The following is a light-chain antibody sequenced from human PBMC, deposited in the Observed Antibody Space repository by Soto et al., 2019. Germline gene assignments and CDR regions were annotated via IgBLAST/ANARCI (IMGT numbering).Light chain of an antibody. J-gene: IGKJ1*01. CDR1: QSISSW. CDR3: QQYSTYVT. V-gene: IGKV1-5*03. CDR2: KAS. Sequence: DIQMTQSPSTLSASVGDRVTITCRASQSISSWLAWYQQKPGKAPKLLIYKASSLESGVPSRFSGSGSGTEFTLTISSLQPDDFATYYCQQYSTYVTFGQGTKVDIK.